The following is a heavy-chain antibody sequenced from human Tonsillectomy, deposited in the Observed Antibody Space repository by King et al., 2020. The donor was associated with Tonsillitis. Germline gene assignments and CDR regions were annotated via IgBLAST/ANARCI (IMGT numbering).Heavy chain of an antibody. CDR2: IYYSGST. Sequence: QLQESGPGLVKPSETLSHTCTVSDGSISSSSYYWGWIRQPPGKGLEWIGSIYYSGSTYYNPSLKSRVTISVDTSKNQFSLKLSSVTAADTAVYYCARGVRGGLWGRWLGYDYWGQGTLVTVSS. D-gene: IGHD3-16*01. V-gene: IGHV4-39*07. CDR1: DGSISSSSYY. J-gene: IGHJ4*02. CDR3: ARGVRGGLWGRWLGYDY.